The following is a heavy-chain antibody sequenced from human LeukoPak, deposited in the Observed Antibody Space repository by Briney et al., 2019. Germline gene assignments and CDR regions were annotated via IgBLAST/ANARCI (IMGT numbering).Heavy chain of an antibody. D-gene: IGHD5-24*01. Sequence: SQTLSLTCAVSGGFIGGGNHYWSWIRQPAGKGLEWIGRIYNSGTTDYNPSLKSRVTIPVDTSKNHFSLKLTSVTAADTAVYYCARGGDGYNYFDYWGQGTLVTVSS. V-gene: IGHV4-61*02. CDR3: ARGGDGYNYFDY. CDR2: IYNSGTT. J-gene: IGHJ4*02. CDR1: GGFIGGGNHY.